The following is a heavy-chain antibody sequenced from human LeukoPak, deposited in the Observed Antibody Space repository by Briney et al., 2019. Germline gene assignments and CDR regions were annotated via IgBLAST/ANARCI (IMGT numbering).Heavy chain of an antibody. V-gene: IGHV3-11*01. CDR2: SSSSGSTI. Sequence: GGSLRLSCVASGLNFRDYYMGWIRQAPGKGLEWVSYSSSSGSTIYYAASVKGRFTISRDNAKNSLYLQMNSLRTEDTAVYSCARYYYDSSGYYYFDYWGQGTLVTVSS. CDR3: ARYYYDSSGYYYFDY. J-gene: IGHJ4*02. D-gene: IGHD3-22*01. CDR1: GLNFRDYY.